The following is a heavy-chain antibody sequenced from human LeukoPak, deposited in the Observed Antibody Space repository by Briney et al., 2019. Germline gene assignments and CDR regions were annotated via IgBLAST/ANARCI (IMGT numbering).Heavy chain of an antibody. CDR3: VRHGESGRHHSYFDY. V-gene: IGHV4-59*08. J-gene: IGHJ4*02. Sequence: SDTLSLTCTVSGGPIITFYCGWIRHATGKGLEWIGYSYYSESNNYNSSLNSRVTISVDTSKNQFSLTVSSVTAGDTAIYYCVRHGESGRHHSYFDYWGQGALVTVSS. CDR2: SYYSESN. D-gene: IGHD3-10*01. CDR1: GGPIITFY.